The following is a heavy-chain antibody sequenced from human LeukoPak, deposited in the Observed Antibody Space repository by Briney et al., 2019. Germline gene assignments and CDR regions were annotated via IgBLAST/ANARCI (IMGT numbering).Heavy chain of an antibody. V-gene: IGHV3-7*04. CDR3: ARYGMWFALDF. CDR2: INQDGSEK. D-gene: IGHD3-10*01. CDR1: GXSFSNYG. J-gene: IGHJ4*02. Sequence: GGSLRLSWAASGXSFSNYGVGWVRQAPGKGLEYVANINQDGSEKSEVDSVKGRFTISRDNAKNSLYLQMNSLRVEDTAVYYCARYGMWFALDFWGQGTLVTVSS.